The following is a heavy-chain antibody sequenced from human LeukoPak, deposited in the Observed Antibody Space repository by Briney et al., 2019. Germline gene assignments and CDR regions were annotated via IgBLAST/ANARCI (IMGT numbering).Heavy chain of an antibody. Sequence: GGSLRLSCAASGFTFSSYAMSWVRQAPGKGLEWVSAISGSGGSTYYADSVKGRFTISRDNSKNTVYLQMNSLRAEDTAVYYCAKLARIAAAGTDPSPFDYWGQGTLVTVSS. CDR1: GFTFSSYA. CDR3: AKLARIAAAGTDPSPFDY. D-gene: IGHD6-13*01. CDR2: ISGSGGST. V-gene: IGHV3-23*01. J-gene: IGHJ4*02.